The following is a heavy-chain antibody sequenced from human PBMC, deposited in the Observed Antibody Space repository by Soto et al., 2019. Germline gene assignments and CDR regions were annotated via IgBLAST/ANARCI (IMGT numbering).Heavy chain of an antibody. J-gene: IGHJ4*02. Sequence: EVQLLESGGGLVQPGGSLRLSCAASGFTFSSYAMRWVRQAPGKGLEWVSAISGSGGSTYYADSVKGRFTISRDNSNNTLDLQMNSLRAEDTAVYYCARRGSGSYYDYWGQGTLVTVSS. CDR1: GFTFSSYA. V-gene: IGHV3-23*01. D-gene: IGHD1-26*01. CDR2: ISGSGGST. CDR3: ARRGSGSYYDY.